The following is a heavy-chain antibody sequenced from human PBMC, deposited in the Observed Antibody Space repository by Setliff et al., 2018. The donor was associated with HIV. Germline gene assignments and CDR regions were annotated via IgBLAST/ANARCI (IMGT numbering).Heavy chain of an antibody. J-gene: IGHJ4*02. D-gene: IGHD6-13*01. CDR3: AIGSSNWPHRPNNYYFDY. CDR1: GYTFINYG. Sequence: ASVKVSCKASGYTFINYGIYWVRQTTGQGLEWMGWMNPDSGNTGYAQKFQGRVTITRDTSASTAYMELSSLRSEDTGVYYCAIGSSNWPHRPNNYYFDYWGQGTPVTVSS. V-gene: IGHV1-8*03. CDR2: MNPDSGNT.